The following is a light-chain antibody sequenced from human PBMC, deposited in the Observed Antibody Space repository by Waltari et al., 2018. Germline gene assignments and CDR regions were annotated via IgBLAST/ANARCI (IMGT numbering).Light chain of an antibody. J-gene: IGKJ1*01. V-gene: IGKV3-20*01. Sequence: EIVLTQSPGTLSLSPGESATLSCRASQSVTSSHLAWYQQKPGQAPRLLIYGASSRATAIPDRFRGSGSGTDFTLTISRLEAEDFAVYYCQQYGSSPRTFGQGTKVEIK. CDR3: QQYGSSPRT. CDR2: GAS. CDR1: QSVTSSH.